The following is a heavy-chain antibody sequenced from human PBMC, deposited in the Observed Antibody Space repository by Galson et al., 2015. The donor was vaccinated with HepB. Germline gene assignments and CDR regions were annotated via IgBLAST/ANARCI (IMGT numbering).Heavy chain of an antibody. V-gene: IGHV3-30*02. Sequence: SLRLSCAASGFSFSSFVMHWVRQAPGKGLEWVAFIRYDGSNKYYADSVKGRFTISRDNSKNTLYLQMNSLRAEDTALYYCVRGSNDYLGVDVWGQGTTVTVSS. CDR3: VRGSNDYLGVDV. J-gene: IGHJ6*02. CDR2: IRYDGSNK. CDR1: GFSFSSFV.